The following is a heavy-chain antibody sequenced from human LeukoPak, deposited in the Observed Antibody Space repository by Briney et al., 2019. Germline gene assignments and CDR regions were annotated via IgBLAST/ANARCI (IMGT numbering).Heavy chain of an antibody. J-gene: IGHJ4*02. D-gene: IGHD4-17*01. CDR2: ISGSGGST. CDR1: GFTFSSYA. Sequence: GGSLRLSCAASGFTFSSYAMSWVRQAPGKGLEWVSAISGSGGSTYYADSVKGRFTISRDNSKNTLYLQMNSLRAEDTATYFCAKDVYGDYGGLDYWGQGTLVTVSS. V-gene: IGHV3-23*01. CDR3: AKDVYGDYGGLDY.